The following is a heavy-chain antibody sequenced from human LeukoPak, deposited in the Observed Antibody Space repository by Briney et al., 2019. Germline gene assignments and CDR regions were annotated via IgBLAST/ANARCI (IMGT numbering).Heavy chain of an antibody. CDR1: GFTFSINA. CDR3: AREWVVVVVAATHYYYGMDG. J-gene: IGHJ6*02. Sequence: PGGSLRLSCAASGFTFSINAIHWVRQAPAKGLEWVAEISYDGGNTYYADSVKGRFTISRDNSKNTLYLQMNSLRAEDTAVYYCAREWVVVVVAATHYYYGMDGWGQGTTVTVSS. V-gene: IGHV3-30-3*01. D-gene: IGHD2-15*01. CDR2: ISYDGGNT.